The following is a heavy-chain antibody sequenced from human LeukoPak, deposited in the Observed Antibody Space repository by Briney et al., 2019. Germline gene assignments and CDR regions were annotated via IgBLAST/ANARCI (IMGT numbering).Heavy chain of an antibody. CDR2: IKRKTDGGTT. CDR1: GFAFNDAW. CDR3: TTGNWGPH. J-gene: IGHJ4*02. V-gene: IGHV3-15*07. Sequence: GGSLRLSCAASGFAFNDAWMNWVRQAPGKGLEWVGRIKRKTDGGTTDYAAPVKGRFTISRDDSKNTLYLQMNSLKTEDTAVYYCTTGNWGPHWGQGTLVTVSS. D-gene: IGHD7-27*01.